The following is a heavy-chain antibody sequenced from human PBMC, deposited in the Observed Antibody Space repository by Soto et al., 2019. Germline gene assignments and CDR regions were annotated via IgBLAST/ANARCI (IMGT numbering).Heavy chain of an antibody. V-gene: IGHV4-30-4*01. J-gene: IGHJ4*02. CDR3: ARVFGDSSGYYYSWYFDY. CDR2: IYYSGST. CDR1: GGSISSGDYY. Sequence: SETLSLTCTVSGGSISSGDYYWSWIRQPPGKGLEWIGYIYYSGSTYYNPSLKSRVTISVDTSKNQFSLKLSSVTAADTAVYYCARVFGDSSGYYYSWYFDYWGQGTLVTVSS. D-gene: IGHD3-22*01.